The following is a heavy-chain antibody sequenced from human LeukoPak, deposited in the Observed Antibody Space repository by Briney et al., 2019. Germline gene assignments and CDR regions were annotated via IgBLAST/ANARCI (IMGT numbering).Heavy chain of an antibody. CDR2: IWYDGSNK. V-gene: IGHV3-33*01. J-gene: IGHJ6*02. Sequence: GRSLRLSCAASGFTVSNYGKHWVRQAPGKGLEWVAVIWYDGSNKYYADSVKGRFTISRDNSRTTLYLQVNSLRAEDTAVYYCARVGYCSGGSCYPDYYYFYGMDVWGQGTTVTVSS. CDR3: ARVGYCSGGSCYPDYYYFYGMDV. CDR1: GFTVSNYG. D-gene: IGHD2-15*01.